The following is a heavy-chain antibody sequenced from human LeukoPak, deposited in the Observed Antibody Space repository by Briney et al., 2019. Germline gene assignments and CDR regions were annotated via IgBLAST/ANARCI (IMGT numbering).Heavy chain of an antibody. V-gene: IGHV3-23*01. CDR3: AKASRGSRDY. D-gene: IGHD1-26*01. CDR1: GFTFSSYV. CDR2: ISGSGGST. Sequence: GGSLRLSCAASGFTFSSYVMHWVRQAPGKGLEWVSAISGSGGSTYYADSVKGRFTISRDNSKNTLYLQMNSLRAEDTAVYYCAKASRGSRDYWGQGTLVTVSS. J-gene: IGHJ4*02.